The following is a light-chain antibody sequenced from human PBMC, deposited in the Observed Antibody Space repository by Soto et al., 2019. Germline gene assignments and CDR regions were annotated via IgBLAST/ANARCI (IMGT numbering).Light chain of an antibody. CDR2: EGS. J-gene: IGLJ1*01. CDR3: FSYSTSSSLYV. V-gene: IGLV2-14*02. Sequence: QSALTQPASVSGSPGQSITISCTGTSSDVGSYNLVSWYQQHPGKAPKLMIYEGSKRPSGVSDRFSGSKSGDTASLTISGLQAEDEADYSCFSYSTSSSLYVFGSGTKVTVL. CDR1: SSDVGSYNL.